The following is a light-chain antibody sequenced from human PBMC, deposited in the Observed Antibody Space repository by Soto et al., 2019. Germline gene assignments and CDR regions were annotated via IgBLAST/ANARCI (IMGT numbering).Light chain of an antibody. Sequence: DIQMTQSPSTLSASVGDRVTITCRASQRIGTWLAWYQQKPGKAPKLLIYKASSLESGVPSRFRGSGSGTELTLTISSLQPDDFATYYCQQYNSYSWTFGQGTKVEIK. CDR3: QQYNSYSWT. CDR1: QRIGTW. CDR2: KAS. J-gene: IGKJ1*01. V-gene: IGKV1-5*03.